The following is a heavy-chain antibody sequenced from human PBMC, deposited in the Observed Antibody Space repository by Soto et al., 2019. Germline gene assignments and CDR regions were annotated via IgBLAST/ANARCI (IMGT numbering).Heavy chain of an antibody. V-gene: IGHV5-51*01. CDR1: GYTFSNFW. Sequence: GESLKISCQCSGYTFSNFWIGWVRQLPGQGLEWMGIIYPGDHETRYSPSFLGKVTISAETSINTAYLQWSSLEASDSAFYVCARSPRSSPYFDFWGQGALVTVSS. J-gene: IGHJ4*02. CDR2: IYPGDHET. CDR3: ARSPRSSPYFDF. D-gene: IGHD6-13*01.